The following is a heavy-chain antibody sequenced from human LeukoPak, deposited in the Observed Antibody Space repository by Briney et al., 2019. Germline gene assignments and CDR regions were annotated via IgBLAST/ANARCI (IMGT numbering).Heavy chain of an antibody. V-gene: IGHV4-61*02. Sequence: SQTLSLTCTVSGGSISSGNYYWSWIRQPAGKGLEWIGRIYTSGSTNYNPSLKSRVTISVDTSKNQFSLKLSSVTAADTAVYYCARERYQLLTPHYYYYYYMDVWGKGTTVTVSS. CDR1: GGSISSGNYY. D-gene: IGHD2-2*01. J-gene: IGHJ6*03. CDR2: IYTSGST. CDR3: ARERYQLLTPHYYYYYYMDV.